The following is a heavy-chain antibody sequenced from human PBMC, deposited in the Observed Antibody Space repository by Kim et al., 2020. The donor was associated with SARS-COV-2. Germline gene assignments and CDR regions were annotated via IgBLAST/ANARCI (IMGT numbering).Heavy chain of an antibody. J-gene: IGHJ3*02. CDR2: IYYSGTT. CDR3: ARYYYDGGYYYYVQDAFDI. CDR1: GGSISSSSYY. Sequence: SETLSLTCAVSGGSISSSSYYWGWVRQPPGKRLEWIGSIYYSGTTYYNPSLKSRVTISVDTSKNQFSLRLRSVTAADTAVYYCARYYYDGGYYYYVQDAFDIWGQGTMVTVSS. D-gene: IGHD3-22*01. V-gene: IGHV4-39*01.